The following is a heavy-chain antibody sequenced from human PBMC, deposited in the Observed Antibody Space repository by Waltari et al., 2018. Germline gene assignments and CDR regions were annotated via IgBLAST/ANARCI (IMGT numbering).Heavy chain of an antibody. CDR1: GGSISSGSYY. Sequence: QVQLQESGPGLVKPSQTLSLTCTVSGGSISSGSYYWSRIRQPAGRGLEWIGRIYTSGSTNYNPPLKSRVTISVDTSKNQFSLKLSSVTAADTAVYYCARVGYYDSSGYYPTFDYWGQGTLVTVSS. V-gene: IGHV4-61*02. D-gene: IGHD3-22*01. J-gene: IGHJ4*02. CDR3: ARVGYYDSSGYYPTFDY. CDR2: IYTSGST.